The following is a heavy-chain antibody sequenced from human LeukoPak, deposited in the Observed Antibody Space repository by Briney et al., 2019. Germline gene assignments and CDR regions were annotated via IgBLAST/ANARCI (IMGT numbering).Heavy chain of an antibody. D-gene: IGHD1-14*01. J-gene: IGHJ4*02. V-gene: IGHV3-48*03. CDR3: ARDSPTGSGFDY. Sequence: PGGSLRLSCAASGFTFSSYEMNWVRQAPGKGLEWVSYISSSGSTIYYADSVKGRFTISRDNAKNSLYLQMNSLRAEDTAVYYCARDSPTGSGFDYWGQGTLVTVSS. CDR2: ISSSGSTI. CDR1: GFTFSSYE.